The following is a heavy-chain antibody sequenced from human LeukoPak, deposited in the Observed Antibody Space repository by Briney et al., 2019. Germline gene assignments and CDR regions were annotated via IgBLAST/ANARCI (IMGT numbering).Heavy chain of an antibody. CDR3: ARTQDYCSGGSCYLPWFDP. D-gene: IGHD2-15*01. V-gene: IGHV1-18*04. CDR2: ISAYNGNT. CDR1: GYTFTSYG. J-gene: IGHJ5*02. Sequence: ASVKVTCKASGYTFTSYGISWVRQAPGQGLEWMGWISAYNGNTNYAQKLQGRVTMTTDTSTSTAYMELRSLRSDDTAVYYCARTQDYCSGGSCYLPWFDPWGQGALVTVSS.